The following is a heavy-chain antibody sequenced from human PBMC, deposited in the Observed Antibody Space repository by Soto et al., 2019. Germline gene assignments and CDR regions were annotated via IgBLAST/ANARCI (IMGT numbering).Heavy chain of an antibody. CDR1: GYTFTSCG. CDR2: ISAYNGNT. J-gene: IGHJ6*03. V-gene: IGHV1-18*01. Sequence: ASVKVSCKASGYTFTSCGISWVRQAPGQGLEWMGWISAYNGNTNYAQKLQGRVTMTTDTSTSTAYMELRSLRSDDTAVYYCARIYGDPYYYYYMDVWGKGTTVTVSS. D-gene: IGHD4-17*01. CDR3: ARIYGDPYYYYYMDV.